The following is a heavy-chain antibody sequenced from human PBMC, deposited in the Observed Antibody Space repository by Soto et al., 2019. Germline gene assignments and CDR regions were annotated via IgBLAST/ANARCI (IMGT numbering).Heavy chain of an antibody. J-gene: IGHJ3*02. CDR1: GYTFTDYY. Sequence: GASVKVSCKTSGYTFTDYYTHWVRQAPGQGLEWMGWMNPKSGGAYFAQKFQGGVTLTRDTSIGTAYIEVNSLTSDDTAVYFCTRENIENSDGLYDAFDIWGQGTTVTV. CDR3: TRENIENSDGLYDAFDI. CDR2: MNPKSGGA. V-gene: IGHV1-2*02. D-gene: IGHD5-18*01.